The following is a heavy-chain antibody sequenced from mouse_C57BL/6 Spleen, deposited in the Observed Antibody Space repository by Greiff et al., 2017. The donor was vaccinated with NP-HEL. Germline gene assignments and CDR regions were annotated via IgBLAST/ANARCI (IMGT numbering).Heavy chain of an antibody. V-gene: IGHV5-17*01. J-gene: IGHJ4*01. CDR1: GFTFSDYG. Sequence: EVQRVESGGGLVKPGGSLKLSCAASGFTFSDYGMHWVRQAPEKGLEWVAYISSGSSTIYYADTVKGRFTISRDNAKNTLFLQMTSLMSEDTAMYYCARPDWDGYYAMDYWGQGTSVTVSS. CDR3: ARPDWDGYYAMDY. CDR2: ISSGSSTI. D-gene: IGHD4-1*01.